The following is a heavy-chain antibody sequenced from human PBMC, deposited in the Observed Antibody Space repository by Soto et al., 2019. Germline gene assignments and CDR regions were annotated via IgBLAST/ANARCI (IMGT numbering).Heavy chain of an antibody. CDR1: GFTFDDYA. J-gene: IGHJ6*02. CDR2: ISWNSGSI. Sequence: EVQLVESGGGLVQPGRSLRLSCAASGFTFDDYAMHWVRQAPGKGLEWVSGISWNSGSIVYADSVKARFTMSRDNAKNFLYMQKNSRRAEDTALYFCAKHIRGRGGYYYHCRMDVWGQGTTVTVSS. CDR3: AKHIRGRGGYYYHCRMDV. V-gene: IGHV3-9*01. D-gene: IGHD2-2*01.